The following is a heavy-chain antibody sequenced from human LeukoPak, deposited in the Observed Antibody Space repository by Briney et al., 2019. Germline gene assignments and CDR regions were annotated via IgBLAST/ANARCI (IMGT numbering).Heavy chain of an antibody. Sequence: GGSLRLSCSASGFTFSSYSMNWVRQAPGKGLEWVSYISSGSSSIMSNADSVKGRFTISRDNPNTTLYLQMDSLRPEDTAIYYCVSRLDVWGQGTTVTVSS. CDR3: VSRLDV. J-gene: IGHJ6*02. CDR2: ISSGSSSIM. CDR1: GFTFSSYS. D-gene: IGHD6-6*01. V-gene: IGHV3-48*01.